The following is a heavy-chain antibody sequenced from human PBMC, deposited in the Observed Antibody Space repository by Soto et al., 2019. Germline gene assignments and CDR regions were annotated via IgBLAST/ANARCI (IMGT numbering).Heavy chain of an antibody. D-gene: IGHD6-19*01. CDR2: IYYSGST. V-gene: IGHV4-59*01. J-gene: IGHJ3*02. CDR1: GGSISSYY. CDR3: ARDPQKVVGSLDAFDI. Sequence: SETLSLTCTVSGGSISSYYWSWIRQPPGKGLEWIGYIYYSGSTNYNPSLKSRVTISVDTSKNQFSLKLSSVTAADTAVYYCARDPQKVVGSLDAFDIWGQGTMVTVSS.